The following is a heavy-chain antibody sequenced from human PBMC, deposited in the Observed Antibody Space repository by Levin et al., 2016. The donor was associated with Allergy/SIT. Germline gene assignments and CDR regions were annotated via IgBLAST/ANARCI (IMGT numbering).Heavy chain of an antibody. CDR1: GFTFTNAW. V-gene: IGHV3-53*01. Sequence: GESLKISCAASGFTFTNAWMSWVRQAPGKGLEWVSGIISPSQTYYGDAVKGRFTISRDDSKNTVYLQMNSLRVDDTAIYYCAKEFKPAGQAFFDYWGQGTLVTVSS. CDR3: AKEFKPAGQAFFDY. D-gene: IGHD2-2*01. CDR2: IISPSQT. J-gene: IGHJ4*02.